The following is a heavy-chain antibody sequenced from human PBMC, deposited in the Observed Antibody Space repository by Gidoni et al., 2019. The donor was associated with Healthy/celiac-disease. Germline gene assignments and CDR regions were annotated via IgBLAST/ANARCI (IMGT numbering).Heavy chain of an antibody. CDR3: AKFTVGGEYNWFDP. D-gene: IGHD4-17*01. Sequence: EVQLLASGGGVVQPGGSLRLSCAASGFTLSSYAMSWVRQAPGKGLEWVAAISGSGGSTYYADSVKGRFTISRDNSKNTLYLQMNSLRAEDTAVYYCAKFTVGGEYNWFDPWGQGTLVTVSS. CDR1: GFTLSSYA. J-gene: IGHJ5*02. CDR2: ISGSGGST. V-gene: IGHV3-23*01.